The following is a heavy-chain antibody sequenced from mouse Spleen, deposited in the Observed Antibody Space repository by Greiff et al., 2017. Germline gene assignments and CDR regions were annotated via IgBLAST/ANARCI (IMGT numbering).Heavy chain of an antibody. Sequence: ESGPGLVKPSQSLSLTCSVTGYSITSGYYWNWIRQFPGNKLEWMGYISYDGSNNYNPSLKNRISITRDTSKNQFFLKLNSVTTEDTATYYCAREGNSNYPDYWGQGTTLTVSS. J-gene: IGHJ2*01. V-gene: IGHV3-6*01. CDR1: GYSITSGYY. D-gene: IGHD2-5*01. CDR3: AREGNSNYPDY. CDR2: ISYDGSN.